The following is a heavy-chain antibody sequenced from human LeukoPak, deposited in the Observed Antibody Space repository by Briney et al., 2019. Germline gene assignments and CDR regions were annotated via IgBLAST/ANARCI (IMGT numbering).Heavy chain of an antibody. CDR2: IYHSGST. CDR1: DYSISSAYY. Sequence: SETLSLTCAVSDYSISSAYYWGWIRQPPGKGLEWIGSIYHSGSTDYNPSLKSRVTISVDTSKNQFSLKLRSVTAADTAVYYCARHRPGPYDYWGQGTLVTVSS. J-gene: IGHJ4*02. V-gene: IGHV4-38-2*01. CDR3: ARHRPGPYDY.